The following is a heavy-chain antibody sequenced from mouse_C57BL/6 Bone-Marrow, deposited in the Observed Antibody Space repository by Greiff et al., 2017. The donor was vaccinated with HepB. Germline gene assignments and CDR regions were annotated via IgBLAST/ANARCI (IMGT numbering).Heavy chain of an antibody. V-gene: IGHV5-4*01. CDR3: ARDWKDYAMDY. CDR2: ISDGGSYT. J-gene: IGHJ4*01. CDR1: GFTFSSYA. Sequence: EVKVEESGGGLVKPGGSLKLSCAASGFTFSSYAMSWVRQTPEKRLEWVATISDGGSYTYYPDNVKGRFTISRDNAKTNLYLQMSHLKSEDTAMYYGARDWKDYAMDYWGQGTSVTVSS.